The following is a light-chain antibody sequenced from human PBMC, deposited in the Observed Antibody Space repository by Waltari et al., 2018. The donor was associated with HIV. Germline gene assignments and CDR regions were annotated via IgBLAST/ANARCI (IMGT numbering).Light chain of an antibody. V-gene: IGLV2-23*02. J-gene: IGLJ3*02. CDR1: GSDVGNFNF. CDR2: DDL. CDR3: CSYGGDNTFV. Sequence: QSALTQPASVSESLGQSITLSCTGGGSDVGNFNFVSWYQQRPGKAPRLMIYDDLKRPSGVSTRFSASKSGNTASLTISGLQVEDEADYYCCSYGGDNTFVFGGGTTVTVL.